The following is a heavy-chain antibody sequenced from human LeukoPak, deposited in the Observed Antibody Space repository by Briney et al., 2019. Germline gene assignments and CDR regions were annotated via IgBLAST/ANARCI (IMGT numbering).Heavy chain of an antibody. D-gene: IGHD6-13*01. V-gene: IGHV3-30*18. Sequence: GGSLRLSCAASGFTFSSYSMNWVRQAPGKGLEWVAVISYDGSNKYYADSVKGRFTISRDNSKNTLYLQMNSLRAEDTAVYYCAKGFGYSSSWSPDYWGQGTLVTVSS. CDR2: ISYDGSNK. J-gene: IGHJ4*02. CDR1: GFTFSSYS. CDR3: AKGFGYSSSWSPDY.